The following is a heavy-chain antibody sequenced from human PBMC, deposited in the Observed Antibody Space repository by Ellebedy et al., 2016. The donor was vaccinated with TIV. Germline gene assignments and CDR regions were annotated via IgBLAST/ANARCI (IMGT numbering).Heavy chain of an antibody. CDR3: ASSPLFWYY. J-gene: IGHJ4*02. CDR2: IKQDGSEK. V-gene: IGHV3-7*01. CDR1: GFTFSSYW. D-gene: IGHD3-3*01. Sequence: GESLKISCAASGFTFSSYWMSCVRQAPGKGLEWVANIKQDGSEKYYVDSVKGRFTISRDNAKNSLYLQMNSLRAEDTAVYYCASSPLFWYYWGQGTLVTVSS.